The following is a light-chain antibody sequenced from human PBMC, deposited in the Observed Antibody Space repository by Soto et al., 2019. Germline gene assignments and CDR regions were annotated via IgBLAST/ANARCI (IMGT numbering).Light chain of an antibody. Sequence: DIQMTQSPSTLSAFVGDRVTITCRASQTISRWLAWYQQKPGRAPKLLIYDASTLESGVPSRFSGSGSETEFTLTISRLQPDDFATYFCHSRAFGQGTRLEIK. CDR2: DAS. J-gene: IGKJ5*01. CDR3: HSRA. V-gene: IGKV1-5*01. CDR1: QTISRW.